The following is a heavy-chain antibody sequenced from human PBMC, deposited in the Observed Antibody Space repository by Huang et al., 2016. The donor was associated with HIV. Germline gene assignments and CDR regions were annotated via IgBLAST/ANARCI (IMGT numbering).Heavy chain of an antibody. V-gene: IGHV1-69*13. J-gene: IGHJ4*02. CDR2: IIPIFGTT. Sequence: QVQLVQSGAEVKKPGSSVKLSCQSSGGGSSIDGISWVRRAGGKGLEWMGGIIPIFGTTDYAPRFQGRVTITADESTNTAYMELSSLEYDDTALYYCARSGPRWGLATIWTLVYWGQGTLVTVSS. CDR1: GGGSSIDG. CDR3: ARSGPRWGLATIWTLVY. D-gene: IGHD5-12*01.